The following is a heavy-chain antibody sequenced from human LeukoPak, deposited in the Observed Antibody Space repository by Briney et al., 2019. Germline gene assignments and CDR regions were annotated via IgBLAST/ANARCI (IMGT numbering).Heavy chain of an antibody. CDR3: AKVVAEYSSSLPLDY. CDR2: INGSGGST. V-gene: IGHV3-23*01. D-gene: IGHD6-13*01. J-gene: IGHJ4*02. CDR1: GFTFSSYA. Sequence: GGSLRLSCAASGFTFSSYAMSWVRQAPGKGLEWVSAINGSGGSTYYADSVKGRFTISRDNSKNTLYLQMNSLRAEDTAVYYCAKVVAEYSSSLPLDYWGQGTLVTVSS.